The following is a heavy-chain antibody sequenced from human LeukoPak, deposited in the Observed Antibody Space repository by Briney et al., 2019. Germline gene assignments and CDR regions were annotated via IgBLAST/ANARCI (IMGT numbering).Heavy chain of an antibody. CDR2: INHSGST. V-gene: IGHV4-34*01. J-gene: IGHJ4*02. CDR1: GGSFSGYY. CDR3: ARGNDSSGYYVDY. D-gene: IGHD3-22*01. Sequence: PSETLSLTCAVYGGSFSGYYWSWSRQPPGKGLEWIGEINHSGSTNYNPSLKSRVTISVDTSKNQFSLKLSSVTAADTAVYYCARGNDSSGYYVDYWGQGTLVTVSS.